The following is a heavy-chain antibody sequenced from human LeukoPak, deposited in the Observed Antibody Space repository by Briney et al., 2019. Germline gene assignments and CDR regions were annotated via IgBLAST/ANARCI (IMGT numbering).Heavy chain of an antibody. CDR3: ARRVASANDAFDI. V-gene: IGHV3-23*01. CDR1: GFTFSSYA. J-gene: IGHJ3*02. D-gene: IGHD2-15*01. CDR2: ISGSGGST. Sequence: GGSLRLSCAASGFTFSSYAMSWVRQAPGKGLEWVSAISGSGGSTYYADSVKGRFAISRDNAKNSLHLQMNSLRAEDTAVYYCARRVASANDAFDIWGQGTMVTVSS.